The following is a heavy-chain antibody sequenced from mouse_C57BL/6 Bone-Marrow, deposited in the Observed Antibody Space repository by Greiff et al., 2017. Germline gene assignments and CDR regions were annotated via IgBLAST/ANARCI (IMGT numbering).Heavy chain of an antibody. CDR1: GFTFSSYA. D-gene: IGHD2-5*01. Sequence: EVKLVESGEGLVKPGGSLKLSCAASGFTFSSYAMSWVRQTPEKRLEWVAYLSSGGDYIYYADTVKGRFTISRDHARNTLYLQMSSLKSEDTTMYYCTRDQSNYLYAMDYWGQGTSVTVSS. V-gene: IGHV5-9-1*02. J-gene: IGHJ4*01. CDR2: LSSGGDYI. CDR3: TRDQSNYLYAMDY.